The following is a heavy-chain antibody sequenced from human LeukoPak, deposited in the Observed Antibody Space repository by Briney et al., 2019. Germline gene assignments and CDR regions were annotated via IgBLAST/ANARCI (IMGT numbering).Heavy chain of an antibody. J-gene: IGHJ4*02. D-gene: IGHD1-26*01. CDR1: GDXISGYY. Sequence: SETLSLTCTVSGDXISGYYCSWIRQPPGRGLEWIGYVHSSGSTNYNPSLKSRVTISIDPSKNQFSLKVTSVTTADTAVYYCARSGSYSGTFDYWGQGTLVTVSS. CDR3: ARSGSYSGTFDY. CDR2: VHSSGST. V-gene: IGHV4-59*01.